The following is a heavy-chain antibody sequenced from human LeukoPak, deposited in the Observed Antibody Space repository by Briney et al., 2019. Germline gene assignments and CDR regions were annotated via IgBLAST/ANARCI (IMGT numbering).Heavy chain of an antibody. Sequence: GGSLRLSCAASGFTFSSYEMNWVRQAPGKGLEWVSYISSSGSTIYYADSVKGRFTISRGNAKNSLYLQMNSLRAEDTAVYYCARARTTGDYWGQGTLVTVSS. CDR1: GFTFSSYE. J-gene: IGHJ4*02. CDR2: ISSSGSTI. V-gene: IGHV3-48*03. D-gene: IGHD4-17*01. CDR3: ARARTTGDY.